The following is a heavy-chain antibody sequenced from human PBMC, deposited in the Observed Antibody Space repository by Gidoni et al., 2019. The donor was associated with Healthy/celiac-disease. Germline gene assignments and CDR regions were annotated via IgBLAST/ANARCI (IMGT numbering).Heavy chain of an antibody. CDR3: ASGGDNIAVATYYFDY. CDR1: GGTFSSYA. J-gene: IGHJ4*02. D-gene: IGHD6-19*01. CDR2: IIPIFGTA. Sequence: QVQLVQSGAEVKKPGSSVKVSCKASGGTFSSYAISWVRQAPGQGLEWMGGIIPIFGTANYAQKFQGRVTITADESTSTAYMELSSLRSEDTAVYYCASGGDNIAVATYYFDYWGQGTLVTVSS. V-gene: IGHV1-69*01.